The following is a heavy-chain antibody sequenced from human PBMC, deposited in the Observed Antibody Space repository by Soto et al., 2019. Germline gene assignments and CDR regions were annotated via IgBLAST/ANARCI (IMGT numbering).Heavy chain of an antibody. D-gene: IGHD2-15*01. CDR1: GYTLTGYY. J-gene: IGHJ4*02. Sequence: GASVKVSCKASGYTLTGYYMHWVRQAPGQGLEWMGWINPNSGGTNYAQKIQGWVTMTRDTSISTAYMELSRLRSDDTAVYYCARDYGIGGRCYYPTFDYWGQGTLVNVSS. V-gene: IGHV1-2*04. CDR2: INPNSGGT. CDR3: ARDYGIGGRCYYPTFDY.